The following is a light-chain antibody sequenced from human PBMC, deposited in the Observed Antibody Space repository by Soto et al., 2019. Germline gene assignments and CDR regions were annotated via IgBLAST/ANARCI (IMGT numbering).Light chain of an antibody. Sequence: QSALTQPASVSGSPGQSITISCTGTTSVVGGYNSVSWYQQHPGKAPELMIYDVSNRPSGISYRFSGSKSGNTASLTISGLQAEDEADYYCSSRTSTSTRVFGTGTKVIVL. CDR2: DVS. CDR1: TSVVGGYNS. J-gene: IGLJ1*01. CDR3: SSRTSTSTRV. V-gene: IGLV2-14*01.